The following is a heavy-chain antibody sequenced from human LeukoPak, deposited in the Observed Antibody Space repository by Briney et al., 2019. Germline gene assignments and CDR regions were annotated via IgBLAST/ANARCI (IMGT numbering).Heavy chain of an antibody. CDR3: ARRLYGSGSSPFDY. CDR2: IYPGDSDT. Sequence: GESLQISCKGSGYNFTSYWIGWVRPLPGKGLEGMGIIYPGDSDTRYSPSFQGQVTISADKSISTAYLQWSSLKASDTAMYYCARRLYGSGSSPFDYWGQGTLVTVSS. D-gene: IGHD3-10*01. CDR1: GYNFTSYW. V-gene: IGHV5-51*01. J-gene: IGHJ4*02.